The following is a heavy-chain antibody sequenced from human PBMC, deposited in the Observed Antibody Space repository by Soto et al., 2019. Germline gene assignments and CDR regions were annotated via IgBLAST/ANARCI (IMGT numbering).Heavy chain of an antibody. V-gene: IGHV1-46*01. D-gene: IGHD2-15*01. Sequence: ASVKVSCKASGYTFTSYSMHWVRQAPGQGLEWMGIINPSIGRTSYAQNFQGRVTMTSDTSTSIVYMEMSSLKSEDTAVYYCARDHNFGFILYAMDVWGQGTTVTVSS. CDR2: INPSIGRT. J-gene: IGHJ6*02. CDR3: ARDHNFGFILYAMDV. CDR1: GYTFTSYS.